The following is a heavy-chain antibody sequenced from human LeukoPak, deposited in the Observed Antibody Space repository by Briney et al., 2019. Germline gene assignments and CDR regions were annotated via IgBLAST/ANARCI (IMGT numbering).Heavy chain of an antibody. V-gene: IGHV3-23*01. D-gene: IGHD3-22*01. CDR2: ISGSGGST. Sequence: PGGSLRLSCAASGFTFGSYAMSWVRQAPGKGLEWVSAISGSGGSTYYADSAKGRFTISRDNSKNTLYLQMNSLRAEDTAVYYCTKNCDSSGYYPNYWGQGTLVTVSS. CDR1: GFTFGSYA. J-gene: IGHJ4*02. CDR3: TKNCDSSGYYPNY.